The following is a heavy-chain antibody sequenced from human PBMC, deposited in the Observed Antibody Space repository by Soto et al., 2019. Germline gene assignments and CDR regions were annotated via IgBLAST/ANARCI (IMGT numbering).Heavy chain of an antibody. CDR1: GYTFTSYS. D-gene: IGHD2-15*01. J-gene: IGHJ4*02. CDR2: INPSGGST. V-gene: IGHV1-46*01. Sequence: ASVKVSCRASGYTFTSYSMHWVRQAPGQGLEWMGIINPSGGSTSYAQKFQGRVTITRDTSTSTVYIELSSLSSEDTSVYYCARVGVLKALDYWGQGTLVTVSS. CDR3: ARVGVLKALDY.